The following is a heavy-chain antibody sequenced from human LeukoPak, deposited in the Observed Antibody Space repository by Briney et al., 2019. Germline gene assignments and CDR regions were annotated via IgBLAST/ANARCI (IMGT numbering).Heavy chain of an antibody. V-gene: IGHV4-34*01. CDR1: GGSFSGYY. D-gene: IGHD2-2*01. CDR3: ARHLYCSSTSCPPPNYYYYYMDV. J-gene: IGHJ6*03. Sequence: SSETLSLTCAVYGGSFSGYYWSWIRQPPGKGLEWIGEINHSGSTNYNPSLKSRVTISVDTSKNQFSLKLSSVTAADTAVYYCARHLYCSSTSCPPPNYYYYYMDVWGKGTTVTISS. CDR2: INHSGST.